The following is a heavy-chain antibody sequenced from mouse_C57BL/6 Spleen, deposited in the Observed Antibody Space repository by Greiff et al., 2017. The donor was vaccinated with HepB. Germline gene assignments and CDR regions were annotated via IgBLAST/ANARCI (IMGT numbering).Heavy chain of an antibody. CDR2: IYPRSGNT. CDR1: GYTFTSYG. Sequence: VQLQQSGAELARPGASVKLSCKASGYTFTSYGISWVKQRTGQGLEWIGEIYPRSGNTYYNEKFKGKATLTADKSASTAYMELRSLTSEDSAVYFWAREADYDDYFDYWGQGTTLTVSS. CDR3: AREADYDDYFDY. D-gene: IGHD2-4*01. J-gene: IGHJ2*01. V-gene: IGHV1-81*01.